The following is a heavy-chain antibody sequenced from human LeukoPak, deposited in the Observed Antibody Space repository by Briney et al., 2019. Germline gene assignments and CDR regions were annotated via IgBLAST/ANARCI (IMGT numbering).Heavy chain of an antibody. CDR3: VRDPEALDY. Sequence: GGSLRLSCAVSGFTFSDYYMSWIRQAPGKGLEWVSYISSGGSTISHADSVKGRFTISRDNAENSLYLQMNSLRDEDTAVYYCVRDPEALDYWGQGTLVTVSS. CDR1: GFTFSDYY. CDR2: ISSGGSTI. J-gene: IGHJ4*02. V-gene: IGHV3-11*04.